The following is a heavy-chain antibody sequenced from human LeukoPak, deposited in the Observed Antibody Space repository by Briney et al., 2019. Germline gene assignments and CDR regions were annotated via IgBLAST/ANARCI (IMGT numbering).Heavy chain of an antibody. CDR2: VYDSETT. Sequence: SETLSLTCTVSGGSISSYYWSWIRQPPGKGLEWIGYVYDSETTNYNPSLKSRVTISIDTSKNQFSLKLSSVTAADTAVYYCAGFRPERYYYYDSSGYYTYVFDIWGQGTLDTVSS. CDR3: AGFRPERYYYYDSSGYYTYVFDI. J-gene: IGHJ3*02. D-gene: IGHD3-22*01. V-gene: IGHV4-59*08. CDR1: GGSISSYY.